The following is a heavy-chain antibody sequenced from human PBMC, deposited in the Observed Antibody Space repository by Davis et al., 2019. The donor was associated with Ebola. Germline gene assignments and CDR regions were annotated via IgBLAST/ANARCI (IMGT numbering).Heavy chain of an antibody. D-gene: IGHD7-27*01. CDR1: GGSISSYY. J-gene: IGHJ4*01. Sequence: SETLSLTCTVSGGSISSYYWSWIRQPPGKGLEWIGYIYYSGSTNYNPSLKSRVTISVDTSKNQFSLKLSSVTAADTAIYYCARRLGTGRPYFDYWGHGTLVTVSS. CDR2: IYYSGST. CDR3: ARRLGTGRPYFDY. V-gene: IGHV4-59*01.